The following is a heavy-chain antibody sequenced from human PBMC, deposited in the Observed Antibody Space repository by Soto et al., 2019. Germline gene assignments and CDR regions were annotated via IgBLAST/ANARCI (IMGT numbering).Heavy chain of an antibody. Sequence: QVQLVQSGAEVKKPGSSVKVSCKASGGTFSSYTISWVRQAPGQGLEWMGRIIPILGIANYAQKFQGRVTITADKSTSTAYMELSSLRSEDTAVYYCARDRLVYAISHYYCYMDVWGKGTTVTVSS. CDR3: ARDRLVYAISHYYCYMDV. V-gene: IGHV1-69*08. CDR1: GGTFSSYT. CDR2: IIPILGIA. J-gene: IGHJ6*03. D-gene: IGHD2-8*01.